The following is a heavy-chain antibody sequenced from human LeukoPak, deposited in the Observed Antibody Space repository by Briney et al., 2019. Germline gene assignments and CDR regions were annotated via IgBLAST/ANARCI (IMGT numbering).Heavy chain of an antibody. V-gene: IGHV4-34*01. CDR2: INHSGST. CDR3: ARGALMISP. Sequence: SETLSLTCAVYGGSFSGYYRSWIRQPPGKGLEWIGEINHSGSTNYNPSLKSRVTISVDTSKNQFSLKLSSVTAADTAVYYCARGALMISPWGQGTLVTVSS. J-gene: IGHJ5*02. D-gene: IGHD3-16*01. CDR1: GGSFSGYY.